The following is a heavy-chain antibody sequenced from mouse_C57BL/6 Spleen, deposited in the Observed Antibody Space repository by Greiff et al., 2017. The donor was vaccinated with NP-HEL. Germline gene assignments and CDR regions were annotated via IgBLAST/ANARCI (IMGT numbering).Heavy chain of an antibody. D-gene: IGHD1-3*01. CDR2: INPSSGYT. CDR3: ARGGQVSPWFAY. J-gene: IGHJ3*01. CDR1: GYTFTSYT. Sequence: VQRVESGAELARPGASVKMSCKASGYTFTSYTMHWVKQRPGQGLEWIGYINPSSGYTKYNQKFKDKATLTADKSSSTAYMQLSSLTSEDSAVYYCARGGQVSPWFAYWGQGTLVTVSA. V-gene: IGHV1-4*01.